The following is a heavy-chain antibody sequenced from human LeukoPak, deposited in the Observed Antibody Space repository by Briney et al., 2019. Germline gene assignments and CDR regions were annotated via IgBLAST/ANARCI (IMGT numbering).Heavy chain of an antibody. V-gene: IGHV1-8*02. CDR1: GGTFSSYA. Sequence: ASVKVSCKASGGTFSSYAISWVRQATGQGLEWMGWMNPNSGNTGYAQKFQGRVTMTRNTSISTAYMELSSLRSEDTAVYYCARIMIRRLVYWGQGTLVTVSS. CDR3: ARIMIRRLVY. J-gene: IGHJ4*02. CDR2: MNPNSGNT. D-gene: IGHD3-16*01.